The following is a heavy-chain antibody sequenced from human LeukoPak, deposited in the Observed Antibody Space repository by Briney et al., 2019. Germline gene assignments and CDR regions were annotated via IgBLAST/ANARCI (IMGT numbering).Heavy chain of an antibody. J-gene: IGHJ4*02. CDR1: GFIFKKYW. V-gene: IGHV3-23*01. CDR3: ARARFRDRFDY. D-gene: IGHD3-10*01. Sequence: PGGSLRLSCAASGFIFKKYWMNWVRQVPGKGLEWVSAISGSGGSTYYADSVKGRFTISRDNAKNSLYLQMNSLRAEDTAVYYCARARFRDRFDYWGQGTLVTVSS. CDR2: ISGSGGST.